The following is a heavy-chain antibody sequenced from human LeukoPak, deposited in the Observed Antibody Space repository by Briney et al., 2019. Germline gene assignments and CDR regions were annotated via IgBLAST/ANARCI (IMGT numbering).Heavy chain of an antibody. V-gene: IGHV6-1*01. CDR1: GDSVSSNSAA. J-gene: IGHJ4*02. CDR2: TYYRSKWYN. Sequence: PSQTLSLTCAISGDSVSSNSAAWNWIRQSPSRGLEWLGRTYYRSKWYNDYAVSVKSRITINPDTSKNQFSLQLNSVTPEDTAVYYCARAAVRVVRGVMDYFDYWGQGTLVTVSS. D-gene: IGHD3-10*01. CDR3: ARAAVRVVRGVMDYFDY.